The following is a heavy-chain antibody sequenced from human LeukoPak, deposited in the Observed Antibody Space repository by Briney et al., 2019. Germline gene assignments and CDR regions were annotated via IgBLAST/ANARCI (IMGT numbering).Heavy chain of an antibody. CDR1: GFTFSSYG. J-gene: IGHJ4*02. CDR2: ISSSSSTI. V-gene: IGHV3-48*01. D-gene: IGHD2-21*02. Sequence: PGGSLRLSCAASGFTFSSYGMTWVRQAPGKGLEWVSYISSSSSTIYYADSVKGRFTISRDNAKNTLYLQMNSLRAEDTAVYYCAKDRPLVTRIFDYWGQGTLVTVSS. CDR3: AKDRPLVTRIFDY.